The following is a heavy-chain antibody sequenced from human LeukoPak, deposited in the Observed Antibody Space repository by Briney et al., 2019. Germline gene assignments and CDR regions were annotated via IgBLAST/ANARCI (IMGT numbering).Heavy chain of an antibody. CDR1: GGTFSSYA. J-gene: IGHJ4*02. CDR2: IIPIFGIA. CDR3: ARGRYYYDSSGYYYVDDDY. V-gene: IGHV1-69*04. D-gene: IGHD3-22*01. Sequence: SVKVSCRASGGTFSSYAISWVRQAPGQGLEWMGRIIPIFGIANYAQKFQGRVTITADKSTSTAYMELSSLRSEDTAVYYCARGRYYYDSSGYYYVDDDYWGQGTLVTVSS.